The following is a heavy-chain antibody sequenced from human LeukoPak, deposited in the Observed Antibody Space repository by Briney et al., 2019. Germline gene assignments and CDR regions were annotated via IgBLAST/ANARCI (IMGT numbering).Heavy chain of an antibody. D-gene: IGHD3-22*01. J-gene: IGHJ3*02. CDR3: ARGARYYYTDAFDI. CDR2: IIPIFGTA. V-gene: IGHV1-69*13. CDR1: GGTFSSYA. Sequence: SVKVSCKASGGTFSSYAISWVRQAPGQGLEWMGGIIPIFGTANYAQKFQGRVTITADESTSTAYMELSSLRSEDAAVYYCARGARYYYTDAFDIWGQGTMVTVSS.